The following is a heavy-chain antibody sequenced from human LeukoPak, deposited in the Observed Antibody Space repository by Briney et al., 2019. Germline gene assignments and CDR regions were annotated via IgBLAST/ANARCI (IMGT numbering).Heavy chain of an antibody. CDR3: GRRATGTRTSYYWDV. V-gene: IGHV1-69*04. Sequence: ASVKVSCKASGGTFSSYAISWVRQAPGQGLEWMGRIIPILGIANYAQKFQGRVTITADKSTSTAYMELSSLRSEDTAVDYCGRRATGTRTSYYWDVWGKGTTVTVS. D-gene: IGHD3-10*01. J-gene: IGHJ6*03. CDR2: IIPILGIA. CDR1: GGTFSSYA.